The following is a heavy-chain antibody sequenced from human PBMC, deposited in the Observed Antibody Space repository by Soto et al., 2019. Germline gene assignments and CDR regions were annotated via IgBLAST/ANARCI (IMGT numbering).Heavy chain of an antibody. J-gene: IGHJ6*02. Sequence: EVQLLESGGGLVQPGGSLRLSCTASGLPHSSFAMMWVRQAPGKGLECVSGIYGSGGGIEYAESVKGRFTISRDNSKNSLYLQMNSLRDEDTAVYYCARDLTGQYCSSTSCYPYYYYGMDVWGQGTTVTVSS. CDR2: IYGSGGGI. CDR3: ARDLTGQYCSSTSCYPYYYYGMDV. V-gene: IGHV3-23*01. CDR1: GLPHSSFA. D-gene: IGHD2-2*01.